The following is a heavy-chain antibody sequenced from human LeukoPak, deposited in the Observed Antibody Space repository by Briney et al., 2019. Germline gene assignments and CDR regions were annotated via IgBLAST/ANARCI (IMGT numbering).Heavy chain of an antibody. J-gene: IGHJ4*02. CDR1: GFTFSSYA. D-gene: IGHD2-15*01. CDR2: ISDSDGST. V-gene: IGHV3-23*01. Sequence: GGSLRLSCAASGFTFSSYAMSWVRQAPGKGLEWVSTISDSDGSTLYADSVKGRFTISRDNSKNTLYLQMNSLRAEDTAVYYCAKESNNLYYFDYWGQGTLVTVSS. CDR3: AKESNNLYYFDY.